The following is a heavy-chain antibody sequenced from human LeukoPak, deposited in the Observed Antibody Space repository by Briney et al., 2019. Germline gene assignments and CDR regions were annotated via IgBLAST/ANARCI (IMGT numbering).Heavy chain of an antibody. J-gene: IGHJ4*02. V-gene: IGHV3-7*04. Sequence: GGSLRLSCAASGFVFSDFWMSWVRQAPGKGLEWVANIKHDGSEEFYVDSVKGRFTISRDNAKNSVYLQMNSLRTGDTAVYYCARAATGTSRDYWGQGTLITVSS. CDR3: ARAATGTSRDY. CDR2: IKHDGSEE. D-gene: IGHD6-13*01. CDR1: GFVFSDFW.